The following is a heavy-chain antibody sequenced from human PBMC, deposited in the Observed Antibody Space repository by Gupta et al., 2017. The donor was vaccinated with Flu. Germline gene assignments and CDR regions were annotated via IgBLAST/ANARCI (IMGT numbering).Heavy chain of an antibody. J-gene: IGHJ5*02. Sequence: QVQLVQSGAEVKKPGASVKVSCKASGYTFTSYAMHWVRQAPGQRLEWMGWINAGNGNTKYSQKFQGRVTITRDTSASTAYMELSSLRSEDTAVYYCARAGTLYVGWFDPWGQGTLVTVSS. CDR2: INAGNGNT. D-gene: IGHD2-8*01. CDR1: GYTFTSYA. CDR3: ARAGTLYVGWFDP. V-gene: IGHV1-3*01.